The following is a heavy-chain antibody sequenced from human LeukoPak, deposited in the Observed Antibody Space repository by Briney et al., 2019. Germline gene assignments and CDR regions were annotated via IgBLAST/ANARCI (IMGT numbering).Heavy chain of an antibody. J-gene: IGHJ6*03. CDR2: ISYDGSNE. D-gene: IGHD3-3*01. CDR3: AKDGYYDFWSGSYYYYYYMDV. V-gene: IGHV3-30*04. CDR1: GFTFSSYV. Sequence: GGSLRLSCAASGFTFSSYVMHWVRQAPGKGLEWVAIISYDGSNEYYADSVKGRFTISRDNSKNTLYLQMNSLRAEDTAVYYCAKDGYYDFWSGSYYYYYYMDVWGKGTTVTVSS.